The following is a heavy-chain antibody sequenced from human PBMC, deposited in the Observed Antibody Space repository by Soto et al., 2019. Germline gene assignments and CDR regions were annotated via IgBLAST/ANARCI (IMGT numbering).Heavy chain of an antibody. Sequence: PGESLKISCKGSGYSFTSYWIGWVRRMPGKGLEWTGIIYPGDSDTRYSPSFQGQVTISADKSISTAYLQWSSLKASDTAMYYCARHWTFYYSYCGMDVWGQGTTVTVSS. CDR2: IYPGDSDT. D-gene: IGHD3-3*01. J-gene: IGHJ6*02. V-gene: IGHV5-51*01. CDR1: GYSFTSYW. CDR3: ARHWTFYYSYCGMDV.